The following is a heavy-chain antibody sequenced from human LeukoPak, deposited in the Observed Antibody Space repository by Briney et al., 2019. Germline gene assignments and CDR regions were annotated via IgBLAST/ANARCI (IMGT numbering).Heavy chain of an antibody. V-gene: IGHV3-21*01. CDR3: ARDLYAAAGSGAFDI. CDR2: ISSSSSYI. J-gene: IGHJ3*02. Sequence: GGSLRLSCAASGFTFSSYSMNWVRQAPGKGLEWVSFISSSSSYIYYADSVKGRFTISRDNAKNSLYLQMNSLRAEDTAVYYCARDLYAAAGSGAFDIWGQGTMVTVSS. D-gene: IGHD6-13*01. CDR1: GFTFSSYS.